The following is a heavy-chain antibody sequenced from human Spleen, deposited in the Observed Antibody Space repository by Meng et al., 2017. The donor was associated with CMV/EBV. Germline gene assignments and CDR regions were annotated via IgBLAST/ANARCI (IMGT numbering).Heavy chain of an antibody. CDR2: INPNSGGT. J-gene: IGHJ4*02. CDR3: AKYGSGSNRDY. D-gene: IGHD3-10*01. CDR1: GYTFIDYY. V-gene: IGHV1-2*02. Sequence: ASVKVSCKASGYTFIDYYIHWVRQAPGQGLEWMGWINPNSGGTNYAQKFQGRVTMTRDTSISTAYMELSRLRSDDTAVYYCAKYGSGSNRDYWGQGTLVTVSS.